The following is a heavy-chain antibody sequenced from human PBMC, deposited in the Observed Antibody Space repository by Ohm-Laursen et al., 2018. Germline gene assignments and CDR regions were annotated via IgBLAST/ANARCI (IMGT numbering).Heavy chain of an antibody. Sequence: SETLSLTCTVSGGSISSYYWSWIRQPPGRRLEWIGTIYYTGTTYYNPSLKSRVTISVDTSKNPFSLRLSSVTAADTAVYYCASSNNWYYFDSWGQGTLVTVSS. J-gene: IGHJ4*02. D-gene: IGHD6-13*01. CDR1: GGSISSYY. CDR2: IYYTGTT. V-gene: IGHV4-39*01. CDR3: ASSNNWYYFDS.